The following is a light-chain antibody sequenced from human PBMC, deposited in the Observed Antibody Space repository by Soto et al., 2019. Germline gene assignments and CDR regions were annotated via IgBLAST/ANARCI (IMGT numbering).Light chain of an antibody. CDR3: QQRSNWPLT. V-gene: IGKV3-11*01. Sequence: EIVLTQSPSTLSLSPGERATLSCRASQSVSSYLVWYQQKPGQAPRLLIYDASNMATGVPARFSGSGSGTDFTLTISSLEPEDFATYYCQQRSNWPLTFGGGTKVEIK. CDR2: DAS. J-gene: IGKJ4*01. CDR1: QSVSSY.